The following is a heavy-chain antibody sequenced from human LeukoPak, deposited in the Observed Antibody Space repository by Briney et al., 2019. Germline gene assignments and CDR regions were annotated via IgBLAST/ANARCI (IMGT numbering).Heavy chain of an antibody. CDR2: ISGSGGST. CDR3: ATSLNYDFWSGYYLFDY. Sequence: GGSLRLSCAASGFTFGNYGMSWVRQAPGKGLEWVSAISGSGGSTYYADSVKGRFTISRDSSKNTLYLQMNSLRAEDTAVYYCATSLNYDFWSGYYLFDYWGQGTLVTVSS. D-gene: IGHD3-3*01. V-gene: IGHV3-23*01. J-gene: IGHJ4*02. CDR1: GFTFGNYG.